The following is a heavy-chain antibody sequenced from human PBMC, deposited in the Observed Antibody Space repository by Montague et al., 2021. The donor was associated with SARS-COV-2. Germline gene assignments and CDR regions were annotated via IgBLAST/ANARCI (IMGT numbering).Heavy chain of an antibody. J-gene: IGHJ6*02. CDR1: GGSFSGYY. Sequence: SETLSLTCSVSGGSFSGYYWSWLRQPPGKGLEWIGEIHHSGSTNYNPSLKSRVTISIDTSKNQFSLKLSSVTAADTAVYYCARVRYDGSGTSLRMDVWGQGTTVTVSS. CDR3: ARVRYDGSGTSLRMDV. V-gene: IGHV4-34*01. CDR2: IHHSGST. D-gene: IGHD3-10*01.